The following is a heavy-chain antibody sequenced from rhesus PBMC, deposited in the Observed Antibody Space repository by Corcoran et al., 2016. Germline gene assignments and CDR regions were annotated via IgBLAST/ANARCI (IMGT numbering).Heavy chain of an antibody. CDR1: GYTFTDYY. CDR2: VDPEYDEA. V-gene: IGHV1-111*02. D-gene: IGHD4-23*01. J-gene: IGHJ6*01. CDR3: ATAVNEYSNRPYGLDS. Sequence: EVQLVQSGAEVKKPGASVKISCKASGYTFTDYYLHWVRQAPGKGFEWMGRVDPEYDEAINAQKFQERVNITADTSTDTAYMELSSLRSEDTAVYYCATAVNEYSNRPYGLDSWGQGVVVTVSS.